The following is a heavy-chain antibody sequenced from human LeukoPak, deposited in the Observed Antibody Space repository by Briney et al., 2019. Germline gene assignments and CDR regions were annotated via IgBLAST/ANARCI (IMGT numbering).Heavy chain of an antibody. CDR1: GYTFTGYY. V-gene: IGHV1-2*02. CDR3: ARKRWFGELSSDY. CDR2: INPNSGGT. D-gene: IGHD3-10*01. Sequence: ASVKVSCKASGYTFTGYYMHWVRRAPGQGLEWMGWINPNSGGTNYAQKFQGRVTMTRDTSISTAYMELSRLRSDDTAVYYCARKRWFGELSSDYWGQGTLVTVSS. J-gene: IGHJ4*02.